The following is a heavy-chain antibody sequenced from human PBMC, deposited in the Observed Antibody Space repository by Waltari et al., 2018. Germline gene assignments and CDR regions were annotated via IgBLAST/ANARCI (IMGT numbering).Heavy chain of an antibody. J-gene: IGHJ3*02. CDR1: GYTFTSYA. D-gene: IGHD3-22*01. Sequence: QVQLVQSGAEVKKPGASVKVSCKASGYTFTSYAMHWVRQAPGQGLEWMGGIIPIFGTGNYAQNFQGRVTITADEATSTAYMELSSLTSEDTAVYYCAREKYSDRSAYSSDAFDIWGQGTMVTVSS. CDR3: AREKYSDRSAYSSDAFDI. CDR2: IIPIFGTG. V-gene: IGHV1-69*13.